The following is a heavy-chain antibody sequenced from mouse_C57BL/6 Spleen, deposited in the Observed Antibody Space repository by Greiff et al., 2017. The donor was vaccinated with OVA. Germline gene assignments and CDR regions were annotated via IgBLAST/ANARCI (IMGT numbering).Heavy chain of an antibody. CDR3: ARNDYDSDY. Sequence: QVQLQQPGAELVRPGTSVKLSCKASGYTFTSYWMHWVKPRPGQGLEWIGVIDPSDSYTNYNQKFKGKATLTVDTSSSTAYMQLSSLTSADSAVYYCARNDYDSDYWGQGTTLTVSS. CDR2: IDPSDSYT. CDR1: GYTFTSYW. D-gene: IGHD2-4*01. V-gene: IGHV1-59*01. J-gene: IGHJ2*01.